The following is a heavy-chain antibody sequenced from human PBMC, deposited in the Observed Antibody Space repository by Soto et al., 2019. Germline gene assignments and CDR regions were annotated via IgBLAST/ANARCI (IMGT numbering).Heavy chain of an antibody. Sequence: GESLKISCQGSGYSFTSYWISWVRQMPGKGLEWMGRIDPSDSYTNYSPSFQGHVTISADKSISTAYLQWSSLKASDTAMYYCARRRAAAPDVWGQGTTVTVSS. J-gene: IGHJ6*02. D-gene: IGHD6-13*01. CDR1: GYSFTSYW. CDR2: IDPSDSYT. V-gene: IGHV5-10-1*01. CDR3: ARRRAAAPDV.